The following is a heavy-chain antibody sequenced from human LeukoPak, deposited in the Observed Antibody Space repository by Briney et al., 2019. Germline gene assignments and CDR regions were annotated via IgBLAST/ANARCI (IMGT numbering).Heavy chain of an antibody. D-gene: IGHD3-10*01. CDR2: INPNSGGT. J-gene: IGHJ4*02. V-gene: IGHV1-2*02. CDR3: ARGRARAVLLWFGDLYFDY. Sequence: ASVKVSCKASGYTFTGYYMHWVRQAPGQGLEWMGWINPNSGGTNYAQKFQGRVTMTRDTSISTAYMELSRLRSDDTAVYYCARGRARAVLLWFGDLYFDYWGQGTLVTVSS. CDR1: GYTFTGYY.